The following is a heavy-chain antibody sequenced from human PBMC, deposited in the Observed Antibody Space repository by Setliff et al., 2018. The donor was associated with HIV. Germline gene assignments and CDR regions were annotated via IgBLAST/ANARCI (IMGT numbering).Heavy chain of an antibody. CDR1: GYTLTELS. CDR2: FDPEDGET. Sequence: ASVKVSCKVSGYTLTELSRHWVRQAPGKGLEWMGGFDPEDGETIYAQKFQGRVTMTEDTSTDTAYMELSSLRSEDTAVYYCATVPLRGTMVRGLRAFDIWGQGTMVTVSS. V-gene: IGHV1-24*01. D-gene: IGHD3-10*01. J-gene: IGHJ3*02. CDR3: ATVPLRGTMVRGLRAFDI.